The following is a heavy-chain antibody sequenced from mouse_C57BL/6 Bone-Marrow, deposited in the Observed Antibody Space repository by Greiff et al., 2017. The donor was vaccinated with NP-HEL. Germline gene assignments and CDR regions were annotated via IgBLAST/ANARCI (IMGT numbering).Heavy chain of an antibody. V-gene: IGHV3-5*01. Sequence: EVQLVESGPGLVKPSQTVFLTCTVTGISITTGNYRWSWIRQFPGNKLEWIGYIYYSGTITYNPSLTSRTTITRDTPKNHFFLEMNSLTAEDTATYYCARERANWYGGNFDYWGQGTTLTVSS. J-gene: IGHJ2*01. CDR3: ARERANWYGGNFDY. CDR2: IYYSGTI. CDR1: GISITTGNYR. D-gene: IGHD4-1*01.